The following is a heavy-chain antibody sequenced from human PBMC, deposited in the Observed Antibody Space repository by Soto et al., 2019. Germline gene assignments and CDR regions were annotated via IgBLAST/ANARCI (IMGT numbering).Heavy chain of an antibody. V-gene: IGHV5-10-1*01. CDR1: GFIFTSSW. CDR3: SSNKSVGGSYSFDF. J-gene: IGHJ4*02. Sequence: PGESLKISCKASGFIFTSSWLSWVRQMPGKGQEWMGMLNPKNAFANYSPSFRGHVTISPSTSVTPAYMTRSSLKASHTAIYYCSSNKSVGGSYSFDFWGQGTLVTVSS. CDR2: LNPKNAFA. D-gene: IGHD2-15*01.